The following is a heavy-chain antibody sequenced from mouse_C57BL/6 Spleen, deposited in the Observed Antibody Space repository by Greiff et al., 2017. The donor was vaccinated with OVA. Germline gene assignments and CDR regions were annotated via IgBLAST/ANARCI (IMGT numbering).Heavy chain of an antibody. CDR2: PYWDDDK. CDR3: AQYDYDVSSFAY. D-gene: IGHD2-4*01. CDR1: GFSLSTSGMG. Sequence: QVQLKESGPGILQSSQSLSLSCSFSGFSLSTSGMGVGWLRQPSGQGLEWQAHPYWDDDKRYNTSLKSRLTISKATSRNQIFLKITRVDTADAATYYCAQYDYDVSSFAYWGQGTPVTVST. V-gene: IGHV8-12*01. J-gene: IGHJ3*01.